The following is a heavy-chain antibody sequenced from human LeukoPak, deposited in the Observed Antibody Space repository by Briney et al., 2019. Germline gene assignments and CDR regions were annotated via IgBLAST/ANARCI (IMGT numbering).Heavy chain of an antibody. Sequence: GGSLKVSSMGSGYSFTSYWIGWGREMPGKGLEWMGLIYPGDSDTRYSTSFQGQVTISADKSISTAYLQWSSLKASDTAMYYCARHSGDGYNFYYWGQGTLVTVAS. V-gene: IGHV5-51*01. CDR1: GYSFTSYW. CDR3: ARHSGDGYNFYY. CDR2: IYPGDSDT. D-gene: IGHD5-24*01. J-gene: IGHJ4*02.